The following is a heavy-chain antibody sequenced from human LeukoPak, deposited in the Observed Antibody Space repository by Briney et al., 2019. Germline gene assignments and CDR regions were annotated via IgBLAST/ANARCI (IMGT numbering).Heavy chain of an antibody. Sequence: PSETLSLTCTVSGGSISSGGYYWSWIRQHPGKGLEWIGYIYYSGSTYYNPSLKSRVTISVDTSKNQFSLKLSSVTAADTAVYYCARDGLLGYFDYWGQGTLVTVSS. CDR3: ARDGLLGYFDY. CDR1: GGSISSGGYY. D-gene: IGHD3-16*01. J-gene: IGHJ4*02. V-gene: IGHV4-31*03. CDR2: IYYSGST.